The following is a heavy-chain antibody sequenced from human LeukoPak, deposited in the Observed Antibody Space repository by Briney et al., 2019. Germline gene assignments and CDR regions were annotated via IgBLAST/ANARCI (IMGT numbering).Heavy chain of an antibody. V-gene: IGHV3-74*01. CDR1: GFTFSDYW. Sequence: GGSLRLSCAASGFTFSDYWMHWVRQAPGKGLVWVSRINTDGSITNYADSVKGRFSISRDNAKNTLYLQMSSLRAEDTAVYYCARDLSYGTRRFYGMDVWGQGTTVTVSS. D-gene: IGHD5-18*01. CDR2: INTDGSIT. CDR3: ARDLSYGTRRFYGMDV. J-gene: IGHJ6*02.